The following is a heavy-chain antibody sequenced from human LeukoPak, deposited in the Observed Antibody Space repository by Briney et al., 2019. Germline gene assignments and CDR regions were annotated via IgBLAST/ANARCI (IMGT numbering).Heavy chain of an antibody. CDR1: GFAFSTYW. CDR2: IKPDGSST. Sequence: GGSLRLSCAASGFAFSTYWMYWVRQAPGKGLVWVSRIKPDGSSTSYADSVKGRFTISRDNSKNTLYLQMTSLRAEDTARYYCAKHPRLVRYFDSWGQGTLVTVSS. V-gene: IGHV3-74*01. CDR3: AKHPRLVRYFDS. D-gene: IGHD6-6*01. J-gene: IGHJ4*02.